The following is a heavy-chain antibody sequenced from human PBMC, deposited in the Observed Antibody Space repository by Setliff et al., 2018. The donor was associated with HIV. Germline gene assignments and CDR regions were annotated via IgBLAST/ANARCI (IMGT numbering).Heavy chain of an antibody. Sequence: GASVKVSCKASGYTFTSYYLHWVRQAPGQGLEWMGMINPSGGSASYAQKFQDRVTMSRDTSTSTVYMELSSLRSEDTAVYYCARDYFDSSAYHYGFGAFDIWGQGTMVTVSS. V-gene: IGHV1-46*01. J-gene: IGHJ3*02. D-gene: IGHD3-22*01. CDR3: ARDYFDSSAYHYGFGAFDI. CDR2: INPSGGSA. CDR1: GYTFTSYY.